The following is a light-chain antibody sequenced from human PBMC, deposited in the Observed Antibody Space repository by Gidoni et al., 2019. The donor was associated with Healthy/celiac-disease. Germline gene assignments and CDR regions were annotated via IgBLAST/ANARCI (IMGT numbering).Light chain of an antibody. CDR2: GAS. Sequence: EIVLTQSPGTLSLSPGERATISCRASQSVSSSYLAWYQQKPGQAPRLLIYGASSRATGLPDRFSGSGSGTYFTLTISRLEPEDFAVYYCQQYGSSPPLTFGGGTKVEIK. J-gene: IGKJ4*01. CDR3: QQYGSSPPLT. CDR1: QSVSSSY. V-gene: IGKV3-20*01.